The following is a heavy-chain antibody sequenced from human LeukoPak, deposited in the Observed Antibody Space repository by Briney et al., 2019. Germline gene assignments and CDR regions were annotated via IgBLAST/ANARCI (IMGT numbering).Heavy chain of an antibody. J-gene: IGHJ4*02. D-gene: IGHD3-10*01. CDR2: INGGGTYT. Sequence: GGSLRLSCAASGFAFREYWMHWVRQTPGTGLMWVARINGGGTYTAYADSVKGRFTVSRDNAENTLYLQMNTLRVEDTAIYYCAREIKIQGFRAFDFWGQGTPVTVSS. CDR3: AREIKIQGFRAFDF. V-gene: IGHV3-74*01. CDR1: GFAFREYW.